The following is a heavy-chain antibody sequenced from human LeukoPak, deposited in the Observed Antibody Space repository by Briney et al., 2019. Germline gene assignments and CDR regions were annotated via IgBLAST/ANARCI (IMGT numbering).Heavy chain of an antibody. CDR3: ASSTVTRTDYFDY. J-gene: IGHJ4*02. Sequence: PAGSLTFYCAASGFTFCCNAMSRDRPAQGQGLKWVLASSGNGGSTYYADSLKGRFTISRDNSNNALYLQMNSLRAEDTAVYYCASSTVTRTDYFDYWGQGTLVTVSS. CDR1: GFTFCCNA. V-gene: IGHV3-23*01. D-gene: IGHD4-17*01. CDR2: SSGNGGST.